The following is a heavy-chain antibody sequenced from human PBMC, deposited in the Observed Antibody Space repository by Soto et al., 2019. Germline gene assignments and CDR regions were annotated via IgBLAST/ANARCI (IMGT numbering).Heavy chain of an antibody. D-gene: IGHD2-2*01. CDR3: ARVRNTSISHYYDLDI. J-gene: IGHJ6*02. Sequence: GGSLRLSCAASGFTFSNYGMHWVRQAPGKGLEWVAVISYDGSDKYYAASVKGRFTISRDTSKNTPFLQMSSLRAEDTAVYYCARVRNTSISHYYDLDIWGQGTTVTVSS. CDR1: GFTFSNYG. CDR2: ISYDGSDK. V-gene: IGHV3-30-3*01.